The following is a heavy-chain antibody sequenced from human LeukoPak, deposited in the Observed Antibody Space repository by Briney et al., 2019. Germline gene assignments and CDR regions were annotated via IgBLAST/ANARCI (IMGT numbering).Heavy chain of an antibody. CDR1: GGSFSSYA. V-gene: IGHV1-69*01. D-gene: IGHD2-21*02. CDR3: ARARYGDDSMDV. Sequence: SVSVSCTASGGSFSSYAISWGRQGPGQGGEWMGGIIPIFGTANYAQKFQGRVTITADESTSTAYMELSSLRSEDTAVYYCARARYGDDSMDVWGKGTTVTVSS. CDR2: IIPIFGTA. J-gene: IGHJ6*04.